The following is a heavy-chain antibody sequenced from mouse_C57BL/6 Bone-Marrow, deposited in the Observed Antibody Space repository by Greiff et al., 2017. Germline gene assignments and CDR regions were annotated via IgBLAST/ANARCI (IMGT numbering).Heavy chain of an antibody. CDR2: IDPSDSYT. CDR1: GYTFTSYW. J-gene: IGHJ4*01. Sequence: QVQLQQPGAELVKPGASVKLSCKASGYTFTSYWMQWVKQRPGQGLEWIGEIDPSDSYTNYNQKFKGKSTFTVDTSSSEAYMQLSSLTSEDSAVYYCAREGNYGYYYARDYWGQGTSVTVSA. D-gene: IGHD2-1*01. V-gene: IGHV1-50*01. CDR3: AREGNYGYYYARDY.